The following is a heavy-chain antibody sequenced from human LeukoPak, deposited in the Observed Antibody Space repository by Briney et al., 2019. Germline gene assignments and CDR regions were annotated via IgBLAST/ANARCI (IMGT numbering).Heavy chain of an antibody. Sequence: GGSLRLSCAASGFTFSSYGMSWARQAPGKGLEWVSAISGSGGSTYYADSVKGRFTISRDNSKNTLYLQMNSLRAEDTAVYYCAKLGSDYMDAWGKGTTVTISS. CDR1: GFTFSSYG. J-gene: IGHJ6*03. D-gene: IGHD2-15*01. V-gene: IGHV3-23*01. CDR2: ISGSGGST. CDR3: AKLGSDYMDA.